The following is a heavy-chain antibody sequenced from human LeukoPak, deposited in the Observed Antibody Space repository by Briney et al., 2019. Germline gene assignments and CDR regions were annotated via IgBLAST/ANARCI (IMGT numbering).Heavy chain of an antibody. CDR3: AREGYSSSWSEMVY. CDR2: INPNSGGT. J-gene: IGHJ4*02. D-gene: IGHD6-13*01. V-gene: IGHV1-2*02. Sequence: ASVKVSCKASGYTFTGYYMHWVRQAPGQGLEWMGWINPNSGGTNYAQKFQGRVTMTRDTSISTAYMELSRLRSDDTAVYYCAREGYSSSWSEMVYWGQGTLVTVSS. CDR1: GYTFTGYY.